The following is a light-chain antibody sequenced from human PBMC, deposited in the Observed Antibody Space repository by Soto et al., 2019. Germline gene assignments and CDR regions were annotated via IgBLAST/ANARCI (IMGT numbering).Light chain of an antibody. J-gene: IGKJ4*01. V-gene: IGKV3-20*01. CDR2: GAS. CDR3: QKYGRSSLT. Sequence: EIVLTQSPGTLSLSPGERATLSCRASQSVSSNYLAWYQQKPGQTPRLLIYGASNKATGIPDRFSGSGSGTDFTLTISRLEPEDFAVYYCQKYGRSSLTFGGGTKVEIK. CDR1: QSVSSNY.